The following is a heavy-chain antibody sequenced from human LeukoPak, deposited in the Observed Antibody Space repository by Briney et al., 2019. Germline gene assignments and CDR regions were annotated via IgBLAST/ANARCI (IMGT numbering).Heavy chain of an antibody. CDR1: GFSFSHYG. J-gene: IGHJ4*02. D-gene: IGHD4-23*01. CDR2: ISNDGTNK. Sequence: PGRSLRLSCEASGFSFSHYGMHWVRQAPGKGLECVALISNDGTNKFYVDPVKGRFTISRDNSKNTLYLQMDSLRTEDTAVYYCARDWARGNSYYVDYWGQGTLVTVSS. V-gene: IGHV3-30*03. CDR3: ARDWARGNSYYVDY.